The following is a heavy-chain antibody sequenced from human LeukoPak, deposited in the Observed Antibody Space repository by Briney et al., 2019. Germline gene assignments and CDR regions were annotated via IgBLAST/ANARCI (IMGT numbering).Heavy chain of an antibody. Sequence: GGSLRLSCVASGFTFSSDWMHWVRQAPGKGLVWVSRSYSDGRRTSYADSVKGRFTISRDNGKQTLYLQMNSLTAEDTAVYYCAREGRSGYALFSKYYFYGLDVWGQGTTVTVSS. D-gene: IGHD5-12*01. CDR3: AREGRSGYALFSKYYFYGLDV. V-gene: IGHV3-74*01. CDR1: GFTFSSDW. J-gene: IGHJ6*02. CDR2: SYSDGRRT.